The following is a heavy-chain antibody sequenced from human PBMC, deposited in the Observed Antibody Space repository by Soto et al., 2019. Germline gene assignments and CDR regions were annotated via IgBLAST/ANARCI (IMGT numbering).Heavy chain of an antibody. CDR3: ARRGPATGYFDY. CDR1: GFTFSDYY. CDR2: ISSSSSYI. V-gene: IGHV3-21*01. Sequence: GGSLRLSCEAVGFTFSDYYMNWVRQAPGKGLEWVSSISSSSSYIYYADSVKGRFTISRDNAKNSLYLQMNSLRAEDTAVYYCARRGPATGYFDYWGQGTLVTVSS. J-gene: IGHJ4*02.